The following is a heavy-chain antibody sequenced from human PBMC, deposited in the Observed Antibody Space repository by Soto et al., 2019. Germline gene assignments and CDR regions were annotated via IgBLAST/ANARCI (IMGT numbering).Heavy chain of an antibody. D-gene: IGHD2-21*02. CDR1: GDTFTDYY. Sequence: QVQLMQSGAEVKKPGASVKVSCKASGDTFTDYYIHWVRQAPGQGLEWMGTVNPSGGHTTYAQHLLGRVTMTGDTSTSPLYMELTSLTSYDTAIYYCARGGHVVVVTAALDYWGQGTLVTVSS. J-gene: IGHJ4*02. CDR3: ARGGHVVVVTAALDY. V-gene: IGHV1-46*01. CDR2: VNPSGGHT.